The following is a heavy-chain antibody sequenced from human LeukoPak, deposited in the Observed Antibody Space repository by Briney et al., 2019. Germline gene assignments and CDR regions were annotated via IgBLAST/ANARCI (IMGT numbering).Heavy chain of an antibody. V-gene: IGHV6-1*01. CDR1: GDSISSNSAT. CDR2: TYNRSRWFN. Sequence: SQTLSLTCAISGDSISSNSATWNWIRQSPSRGLEWLGRTYNRSRWFNDYTVSVKSRMTINPDTSKNQFSLQLKSVTPEDTAVYYCARGHENYYHVFDVWGKGTTVTVSS. CDR3: ARGHENYYHVFDV. J-gene: IGHJ6*04.